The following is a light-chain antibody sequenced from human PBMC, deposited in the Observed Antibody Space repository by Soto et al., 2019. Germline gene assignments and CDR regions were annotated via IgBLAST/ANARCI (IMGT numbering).Light chain of an antibody. CDR3: SSQGTSSTLV. J-gene: IGLJ2*01. CDR2: DVS. V-gene: IGLV2-14*01. Sequence: QSALTQPASVSGSPGQSITISCTGTSSDVGYYNYVSWYQQHPGKAPNLMIYDVSNRPSGVSNRFSGSKSGNTASLTISGLQAEDEAYYYCSSQGTSSTLVFGGGTQLTVL. CDR1: SSDVGYYNY.